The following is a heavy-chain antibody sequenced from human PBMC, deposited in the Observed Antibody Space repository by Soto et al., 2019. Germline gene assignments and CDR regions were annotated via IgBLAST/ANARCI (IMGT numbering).Heavy chain of an antibody. CDR1: GVSFNNNG. CDR3: AKIFLFCSGGLFPYGMDV. J-gene: IGHJ6*02. D-gene: IGHD3-10*02. CDR2: VSPPFRTS. Sequence: QVQLVQSGAEVKKPGSSVKVSCKTSGVSFNNNGIGWVRQAPGHGLEWMGGVSPPFRTSNYARKFQGRISITADATPGKGHKEPDKLTTEGTAPVFLAKIFLFCSGGLFPYGMDVWGQGTTVTVSS. V-gene: IGHV1-69*01.